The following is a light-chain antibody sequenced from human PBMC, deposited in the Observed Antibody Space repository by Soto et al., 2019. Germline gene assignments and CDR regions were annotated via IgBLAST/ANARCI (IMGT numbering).Light chain of an antibody. J-gene: IGLJ1*01. V-gene: IGLV2-23*02. Sequence: QSVLTQPASVSGSPGQSITISCTGTSSDVGSYNLVSWYQQHPGKAPKLMIYEVSKRPSGVSNRFSGSKSGNTASLTISGRQAENEADYNCSSYAGSSTFYVSGPGTKVPVL. CDR3: SSYAGSSTFYV. CDR2: EVS. CDR1: SSDVGSYNL.